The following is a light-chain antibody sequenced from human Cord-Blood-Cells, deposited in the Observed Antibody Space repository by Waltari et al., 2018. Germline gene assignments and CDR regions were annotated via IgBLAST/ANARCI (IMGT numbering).Light chain of an antibody. V-gene: IGLV3-25*03. J-gene: IGLJ1*01. CDR1: ALPKHY. CDR3: QSADSSGTYV. Sequence: SYELTQPPSVPVSPGQTARITCSGDALPKHYAYWYQQKPGQAPVLVIYKDSERPSGIPERFSGSSSGTTVTLTISGVQAEDEADYYCQSADSSGTYVFGTGTKVTVL. CDR2: KDS.